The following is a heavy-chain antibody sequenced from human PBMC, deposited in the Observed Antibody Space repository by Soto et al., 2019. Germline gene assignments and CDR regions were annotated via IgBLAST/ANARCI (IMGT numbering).Heavy chain of an antibody. J-gene: IGHJ4*02. CDR2: ISGSGGST. CDR1: GFTFSSYA. Sequence: GGSLRLSCAASGFTFSSYAMSWVRQAPGKGLEWVSAISGSGGSTYYADSVKGRFTISRDNSKNTLYLQMNSLRAEDTAVYYCAKVFRDVTPKVVPAEACGYWGQGTLVTVSS. V-gene: IGHV3-23*01. D-gene: IGHD2-2*01. CDR3: AKVFRDVTPKVVPAEACGY.